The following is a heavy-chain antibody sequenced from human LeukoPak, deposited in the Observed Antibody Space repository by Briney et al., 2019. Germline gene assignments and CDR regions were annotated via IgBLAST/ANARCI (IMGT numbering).Heavy chain of an antibody. J-gene: IGHJ4*02. V-gene: IGHV3-30*02. Sequence: SGGSLRLSCAASGFTFSSYGMHWVRQAPGKGLEWVAVIWYDGSNKYYADSVKGRFTISRDNSKNTLYLQMNSLRAEDTAVYYCAKDHGAVVVPADYYFDYWGQGTLVTVSS. D-gene: IGHD2-2*01. CDR3: AKDHGAVVVPADYYFDY. CDR1: GFTFSSYG. CDR2: IWYDGSNK.